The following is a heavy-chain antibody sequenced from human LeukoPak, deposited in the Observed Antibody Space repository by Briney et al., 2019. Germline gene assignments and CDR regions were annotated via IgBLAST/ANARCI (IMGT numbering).Heavy chain of an antibody. J-gene: IGHJ3*02. CDR1: GFPFSTYS. CDR2: ISGSGSAI. V-gene: IGHV3-48*01. Sequence: GGSLRLSCTASGFPFSTYSMNWVRQAPGRGLEWLSYISGSGSAIYYADSVKGRFTITRDNAKNSVSLQMNSLRAEDTAVYYCTNFKPPAPDALDIWGQGTMITVSS. D-gene: IGHD1-14*01. CDR3: TNFKPPAPDALDI.